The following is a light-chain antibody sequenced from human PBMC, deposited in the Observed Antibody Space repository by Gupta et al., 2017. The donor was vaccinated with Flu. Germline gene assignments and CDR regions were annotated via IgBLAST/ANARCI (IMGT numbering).Light chain of an antibody. CDR2: AND. V-gene: IGLV1-44*01. CDR3: AACDDARNGVI. J-gene: IGLJ2*01. CDR1: SSKIVVSP. Sequence: SVQTQPPSTSGTHEQRVRISCSGRSSKIVVSPVSWYQQLPGTAPKLLIYANDQRPSGVPDRFSGSKSGTSASLVISGLQAEDEAIYYCAACDDARNGVIFGGGAKLTVL.